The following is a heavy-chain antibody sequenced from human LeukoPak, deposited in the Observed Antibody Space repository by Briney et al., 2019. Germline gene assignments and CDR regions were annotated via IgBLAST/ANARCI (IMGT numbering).Heavy chain of an antibody. J-gene: IGHJ4*02. CDR1: GGSISSSNW. CDR2: IYHSGST. D-gene: IGHD6-13*01. CDR3: ARLTYSSSWYFDY. V-gene: IGHV4-4*02. Sequence: SETLSLTCAVSGGSISSSNWWSWVRQPPGKGLEWIGEIYHSGSTNYNPSLKSRVTISVDKSKNQFSLKLSSVTAADTAVYYCARLTYSSSWYFDYWGQGTLVTVSS.